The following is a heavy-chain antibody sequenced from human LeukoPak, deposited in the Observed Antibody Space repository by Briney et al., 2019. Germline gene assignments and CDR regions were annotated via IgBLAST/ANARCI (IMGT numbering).Heavy chain of an antibody. CDR2: IYYSGGT. Sequence: SETLSLTCTVSGGSISSGDYYWSWIRQPPGKGLEWIGYIYYSGGTYYNPSLKSRVTISVDTSKNQFSLKLSSVTAADTAVYYCARAGYYDSSGYPDAFDIWGQGTMVTVSS. D-gene: IGHD3-22*01. J-gene: IGHJ3*02. CDR1: GGSISSGDYY. CDR3: ARAGYYDSSGYPDAFDI. V-gene: IGHV4-30-4*01.